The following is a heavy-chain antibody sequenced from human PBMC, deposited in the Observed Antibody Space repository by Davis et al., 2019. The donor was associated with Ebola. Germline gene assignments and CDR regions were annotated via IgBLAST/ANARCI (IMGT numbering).Heavy chain of an antibody. CDR3: TRSRGSYDFWSGLGY. CDR1: GGSFSGYY. CDR2: INHGGST. Sequence: PSETLSLTCAVYGGSFSGYYSTRILYPPGKGLEWIGEINHGGSTNDKPSLKSRVTISVDTSKNQFSLKLSSVTAADTAVYYCTRSRGSYDFWSGLGYWGQGTLVTVSS. V-gene: IGHV4-34*01. J-gene: IGHJ4*02. D-gene: IGHD3-3*01.